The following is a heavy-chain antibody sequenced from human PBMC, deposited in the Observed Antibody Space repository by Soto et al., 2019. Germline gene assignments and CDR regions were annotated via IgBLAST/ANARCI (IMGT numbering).Heavy chain of an antibody. J-gene: IGHJ4*02. V-gene: IGHV3-15*07. CDR1: GFAFSTYS. D-gene: IGHD5-18*01. Sequence: GGSLRLSCAASGFAFSTYSMNWIRQAPGKGLEWVSDITTGGTTDYAAPVKGRFTISRDDSKNTLYLQMNSLKTEDTAVYYCTAKDTAMAHWGQGTLVTVSS. CDR2: ITTGGTT. CDR3: TAKDTAMAH.